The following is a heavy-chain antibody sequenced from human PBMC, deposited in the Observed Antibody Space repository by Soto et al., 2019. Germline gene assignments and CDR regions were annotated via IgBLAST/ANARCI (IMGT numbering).Heavy chain of an antibody. CDR1: GYSFTSYW. Sequence: GESLKISFKGSGYSFTSYWIGWVRQMPGKGLEWMGIIYPGDSDTRYSPSFKGQVTISADKSISTAYLQWSSLKASDTAMYYCARHEMATHYGMDVWGQGTTVTVSS. CDR3: ARHEMATHYGMDV. D-gene: IGHD2-15*01. V-gene: IGHV5-51*01. J-gene: IGHJ6*02. CDR2: IYPGDSDT.